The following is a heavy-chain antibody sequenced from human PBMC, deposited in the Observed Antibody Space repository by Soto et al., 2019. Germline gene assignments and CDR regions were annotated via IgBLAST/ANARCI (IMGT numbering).Heavy chain of an antibody. J-gene: IGHJ4*02. CDR2: IYYSGST. CDR3: ARDSEGAGEGFDY. Sequence: QVQLQESGPGLVKPSQTLSLTCTVSGGSISSGGYYWSWIRQHPGKGLEWIGYIYYSGSTYYNPSLKSRVTISVDPSKNQCSLKLSSVTAADTAVYYCARDSEGAGEGFDYWGQGTLVTVSS. D-gene: IGHD1-26*01. CDR1: GGSISSGGYY. V-gene: IGHV4-31*03.